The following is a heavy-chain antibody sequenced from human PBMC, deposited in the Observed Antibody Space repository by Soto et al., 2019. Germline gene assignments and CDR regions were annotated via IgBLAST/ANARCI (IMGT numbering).Heavy chain of an antibody. J-gene: IGHJ6*02. CDR3: ARHASSGWFWGGGRTYGMDV. D-gene: IGHD6-19*01. CDR2: IYPGDSDT. Sequence: EVQLVQSGAEVKKPGESLKISCKGSGYSFTSYWIGWVRQMPGKGLEWMGIIYPGDSDTRYSPSFQGQVTISAGKSICTAYLQGSRLEASDTAMYYWARHASSGWFWGGGRTYGMDVWGHGTTVTVSS. V-gene: IGHV5-51*01. CDR1: GYSFTSYW.